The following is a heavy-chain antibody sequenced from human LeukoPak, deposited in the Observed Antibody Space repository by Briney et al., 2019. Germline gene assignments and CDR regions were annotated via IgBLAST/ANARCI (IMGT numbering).Heavy chain of an antibody. V-gene: IGHV5-51*01. J-gene: IGHJ5*02. CDR1: GYSFTTYW. D-gene: IGHD3-16*02. Sequence: PGESLKISCKGSGYSFTTYWIGWVRQMPGKGLEWMGIIYPGDSDTRYSPSFQGQVTISADKSISTAYLQWSSLKASDTAMYYCARLLRLGELSLLENGWFDPWGQGTLVTVSS. CDR2: IYPGDSDT. CDR3: ARLLRLGELSLLENGWFDP.